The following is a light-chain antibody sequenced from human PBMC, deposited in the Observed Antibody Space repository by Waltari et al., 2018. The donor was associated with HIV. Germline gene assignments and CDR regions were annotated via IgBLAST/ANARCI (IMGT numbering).Light chain of an antibody. Sequence: QSALTQPASVSASPGQSSTISCPGTSSDVGGYNSVSLYQQHPGKAPKRMIYEVSNRHSGGANRFSGSKTGNSACLTSSGLQAEDEADYYCRSYTSSSSLVFGGGTKLAVL. CDR2: EVS. CDR1: SSDVGGYNS. J-gene: IGLJ2*01. CDR3: RSYTSSSSLV. V-gene: IGLV2-14*01.